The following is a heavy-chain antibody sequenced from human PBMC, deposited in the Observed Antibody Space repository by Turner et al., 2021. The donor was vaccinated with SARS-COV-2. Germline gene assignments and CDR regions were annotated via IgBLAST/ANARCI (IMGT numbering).Heavy chain of an antibody. Sequence: EVQLVESGGGLVQPGRSLRLSCAASGFTFDDYAMHWVRQAPGKGLEWVSGISWNSGSIGYADSVKGRFTISRDNAKNSLYLQMNSLRAEDTALYYCAKDRGYDILTGYSPYFDYWGQGTLVTVSS. D-gene: IGHD3-9*01. J-gene: IGHJ4*02. CDR1: GFTFDDYA. V-gene: IGHV3-9*01. CDR2: ISWNSGSI. CDR3: AKDRGYDILTGYSPYFDY.